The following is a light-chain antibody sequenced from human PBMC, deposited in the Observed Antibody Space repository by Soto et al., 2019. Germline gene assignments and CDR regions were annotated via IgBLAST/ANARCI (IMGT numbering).Light chain of an antibody. CDR1: QCVSSN. Sequence: EIVMTQSPATLSVSPGERATLSCRASQCVSSNLAWYQQKPGQAPRLLIYGASTRATGVPARFSGSGSGTEFTLTISSLQSEDFAIYYCQQYNYWPWTFGQGTKVELK. CDR3: QQYNYWPWT. J-gene: IGKJ1*01. V-gene: IGKV3-15*01. CDR2: GAS.